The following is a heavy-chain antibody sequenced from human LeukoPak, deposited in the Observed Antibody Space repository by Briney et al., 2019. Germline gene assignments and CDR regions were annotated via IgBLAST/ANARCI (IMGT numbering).Heavy chain of an antibody. CDR2: IYYSGST. CDR1: GGSISSSSYY. D-gene: IGHD6-6*01. Sequence: SETLSLTCTVSGGSISSSSYYWGWIRQPPGKGLEWIGGIYYSGSTYYNPSLKSRVTISVDTSKNQFSLKLSSVTAADTAVYYCARVGSSSDIDYWGQGTLVTVSS. J-gene: IGHJ4*02. V-gene: IGHV4-39*01. CDR3: ARVGSSSDIDY.